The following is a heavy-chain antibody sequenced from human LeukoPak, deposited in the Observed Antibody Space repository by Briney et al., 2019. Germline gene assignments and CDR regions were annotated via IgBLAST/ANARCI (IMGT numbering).Heavy chain of an antibody. CDR1: GGSISSYY. J-gene: IGHJ3*02. D-gene: IGHD3-22*01. V-gene: IGHV4-59*01. Sequence: PSETLSLTCTVSGGSISSYYWSWFRQPPGKGLEWIGYIYYSGSTNYSPSLKSRVTISLATSRDQFSLKLNSVTAADTAVYYCARAALIYYDTSGYSDAFDIWGQGTMVTVSS. CDR3: ARAALIYYDTSGYSDAFDI. CDR2: IYYSGST.